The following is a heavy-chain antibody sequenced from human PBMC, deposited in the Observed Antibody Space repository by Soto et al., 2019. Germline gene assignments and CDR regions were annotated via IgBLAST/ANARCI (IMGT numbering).Heavy chain of an antibody. CDR1: GGSISSSSYY. CDR3: ARQDYDFWSGYYRAAFDI. Sequence: QLQLQESGPGLVKPSETLSLTCTVSGGSISSSSYYWGWIRQPPGKGLEWIGSIYYSGSTYYNPSPKSRVTISVDTSKNQFSLKLSSVTAADTAVYYCARQDYDFWSGYYRAAFDIWGQGTMVTVSS. J-gene: IGHJ3*02. V-gene: IGHV4-39*01. CDR2: IYYSGST. D-gene: IGHD3-3*01.